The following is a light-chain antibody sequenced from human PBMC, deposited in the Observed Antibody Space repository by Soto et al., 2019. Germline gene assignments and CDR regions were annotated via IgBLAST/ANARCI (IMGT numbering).Light chain of an antibody. CDR3: QQYNNWLKT. CDR1: QSVSSN. Sequence: EIVMTQSPATLSVSPGERATLSCRASQSVSSNLPWYQQKPGQAPRLLIYGASTRATGIPARFSGSGSGTEFTLTISSLQSEDFAVYYCQQYNNWLKTFGQGTKVEIK. V-gene: IGKV3-15*01. J-gene: IGKJ1*01. CDR2: GAS.